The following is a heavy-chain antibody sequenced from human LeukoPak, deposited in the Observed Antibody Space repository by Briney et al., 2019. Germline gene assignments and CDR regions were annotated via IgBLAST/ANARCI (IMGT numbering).Heavy chain of an antibody. J-gene: IGHJ5*02. CDR2: IYYSGST. D-gene: IGHD6-13*01. CDR3: AQQLARDVGWFDP. Sequence: SETLSLTCTVSGGSISSYYWSWIRQPPGKGLEWIGYIYYSGSTNYNPSLKSRVTISVDTSKNQFSLKLSSVTAADTAVYYCAQQLARDVGWFDPWGQGTLVTVSS. CDR1: GGSISSYY. V-gene: IGHV4-59*01.